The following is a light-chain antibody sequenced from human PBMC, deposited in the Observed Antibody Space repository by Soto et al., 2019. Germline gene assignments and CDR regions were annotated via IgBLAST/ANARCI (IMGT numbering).Light chain of an antibody. CDR2: HSS. Sequence: IVVTQSPGSLSLSPGEGASLSCRTSQNIYSNYLAWYQHKPGRSPRLLIYHSSTRAAGTPDRFSGSGSGTDFTLTISRLEPEDFAVYYCQQYVSAPITFGQGTRLEIK. V-gene: IGKV3-20*01. CDR3: QQYVSAPIT. CDR1: QNIYSNY. J-gene: IGKJ5*01.